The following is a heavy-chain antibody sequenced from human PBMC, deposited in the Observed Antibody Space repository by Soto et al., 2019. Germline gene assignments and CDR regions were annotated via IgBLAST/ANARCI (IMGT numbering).Heavy chain of an antibody. Sequence: GGSLRLSCAASGFTFDDYAMHWVRQAPGKGLEWVSGISWNSGSIGYADSVKGRFTISRDNAKNSLYLQMNSLRAEDTALYYCAGGNYYYYYMDVWGKGTTVTVSS. CDR2: ISWNSGSI. CDR1: GFTFDDYA. D-gene: IGHD3-16*01. CDR3: AGGNYYYYYMDV. V-gene: IGHV3-9*01. J-gene: IGHJ6*03.